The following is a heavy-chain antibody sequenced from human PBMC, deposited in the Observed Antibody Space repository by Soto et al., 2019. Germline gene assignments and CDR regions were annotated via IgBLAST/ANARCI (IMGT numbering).Heavy chain of an antibody. Sequence: PSETLSLTCTVSGGSISSYYWSWIRQPAGKGLEWIGRTYTSGSTNYNPSLKSRVTMSVDTSKNQFSLKLSSVTAADTAVYYCARERGYSGYEYYYGMDVWGQGTTVTVSS. D-gene: IGHD5-12*01. V-gene: IGHV4-4*07. J-gene: IGHJ6*02. CDR2: TYTSGST. CDR3: ARERGYSGYEYYYGMDV. CDR1: GGSISSYY.